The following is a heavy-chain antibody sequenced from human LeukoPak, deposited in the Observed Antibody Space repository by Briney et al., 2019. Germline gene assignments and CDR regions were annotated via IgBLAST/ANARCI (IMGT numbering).Heavy chain of an antibody. V-gene: IGHV3-33*01. CDR2: IWYDGSNK. Sequence: PGGSLRLSCAASGFTFSSYGMHWVRQAPGKGLDWVAVIWYDGSNKYYADSVKGRFTISRDNSKNTLYLQMNSLRAEDTAVYYCARDFYVGSGSYYIGYWGQGTLVTVSS. CDR3: ARDFYVGSGSYYIGY. J-gene: IGHJ4*02. D-gene: IGHD3-10*01. CDR1: GFTFSSYG.